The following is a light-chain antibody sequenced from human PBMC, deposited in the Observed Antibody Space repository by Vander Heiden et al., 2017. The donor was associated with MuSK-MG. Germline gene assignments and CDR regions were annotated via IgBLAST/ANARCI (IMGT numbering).Light chain of an antibody. CDR2: DAS. CDR3: QQRSNLQT. V-gene: IGKV3-11*01. Sequence: EIVLTQSPATLSLSPGERATLSCRASQSVSSYLDWYQQKPGQAPRLLIYDASNRANGIPDRFSGSGSGTDFTLTISSLEPEDFAVYYWQQRSNLQTFGQGTKVEIK. J-gene: IGKJ1*01. CDR1: QSVSSY.